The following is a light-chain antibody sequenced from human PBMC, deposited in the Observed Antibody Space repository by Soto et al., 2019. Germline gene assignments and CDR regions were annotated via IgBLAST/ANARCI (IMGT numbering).Light chain of an antibody. CDR3: SSYTSSSTPVI. V-gene: IGLV2-14*01. J-gene: IGLJ2*01. CDR2: DVS. Sequence: QSALTQPASVSGSPGQSITISCTGTSSDVGGYNYVSWYQQHPGKAPKLMIYDVSNRPSGVSNRFSGSKSGNTASLTISGLQAEDAADYYCSSYTSSSTPVIFGGGTKLTV. CDR1: SSDVGGYNY.